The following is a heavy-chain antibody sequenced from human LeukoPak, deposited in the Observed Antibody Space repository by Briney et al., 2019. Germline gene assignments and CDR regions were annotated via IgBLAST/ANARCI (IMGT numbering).Heavy chain of an antibody. CDR3: ARHHGFCGNGGSCYRRYYFDY. Sequence: SETLSLTCAVYGGSFSGYYWSWIRQPPGKGLEWIGEINHSGSTNYNPSLKSRVTISVDTSKNQFSLKLSSVTAADTAVYYCARHHGFCGNGGSCYRRYYFDYWGQGTLVTVSS. CDR1: GGSFSGYY. D-gene: IGHD2-15*01. CDR2: INHSGST. J-gene: IGHJ4*02. V-gene: IGHV4-34*01.